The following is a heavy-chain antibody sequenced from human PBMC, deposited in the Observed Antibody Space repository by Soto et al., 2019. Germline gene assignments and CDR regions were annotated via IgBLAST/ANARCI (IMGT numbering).Heavy chain of an antibody. CDR2: INAGNGNT. CDR3: ARGVAPYDFAY. Sequence: SVEVCCKASGYTFASYALHWVRQAPGQRLEWMGWINAGNGNTKYSQKFQGRVTITRDTSASTAYMELSSLRSEDTAVYYCARGVAPYDFAYWGQGTLVTGSP. CDR1: GYTFASYA. V-gene: IGHV1-3*01. D-gene: IGHD2-15*01. J-gene: IGHJ4*02.